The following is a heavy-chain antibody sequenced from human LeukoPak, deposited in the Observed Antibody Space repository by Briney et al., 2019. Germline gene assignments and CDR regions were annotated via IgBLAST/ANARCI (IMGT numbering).Heavy chain of an antibody. CDR3: ARGNILGATYWDY. V-gene: IGHV4-61*08. CDR2: ISYSGST. Sequence: PSQTLSLTCTVSGGSISSGGYYWSWIRQPPGKGLEWIGYISYSGSTNYNPSLKSRVTIPVDTSKNQFSLKLSSVTAADSAVYYCARGNILGATYWDYWGQGTLVTVSS. D-gene: IGHD1-26*01. CDR1: GGSISSGGYY. J-gene: IGHJ4*02.